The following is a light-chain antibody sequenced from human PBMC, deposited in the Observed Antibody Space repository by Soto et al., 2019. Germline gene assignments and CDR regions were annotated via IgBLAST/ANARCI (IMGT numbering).Light chain of an antibody. CDR3: QSYDSSLSGYV. CDR1: SSNIGAGYD. CDR2: GNS. J-gene: IGLJ1*01. V-gene: IGLV1-40*01. Sequence: SVLTQPPSVSGAPGQRVTISCTGISSNIGAGYDVHWYQQLPGTAPKLLIYGNSNRPSGVPDRFAGSKSGTSASLAITGLQAEDEAEYDCQSYDSSLSGYVFGTGTKVTVL.